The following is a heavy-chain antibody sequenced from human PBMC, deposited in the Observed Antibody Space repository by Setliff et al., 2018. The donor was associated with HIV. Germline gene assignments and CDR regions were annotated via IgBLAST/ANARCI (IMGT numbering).Heavy chain of an antibody. Sequence: GGSLRLSCTTSGFPFSTYGMYWVRQAPGKGLEWVAVIWYDASGEHYADSVKGRFTISRDNSKNILYLQMNSLRAEDTAMYFCARDLRGSNFGVSEYWGQGTPVTVSS. D-gene: IGHD1-26*01. CDR3: ARDLRGSNFGVSEY. J-gene: IGHJ4*02. CDR1: GFPFSTYG. CDR2: IWYDASGE. V-gene: IGHV3-33*01.